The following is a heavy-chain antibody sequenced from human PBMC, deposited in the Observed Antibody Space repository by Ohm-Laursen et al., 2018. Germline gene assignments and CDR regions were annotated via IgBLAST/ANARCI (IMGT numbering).Heavy chain of an antibody. D-gene: IGHD3-22*01. CDR3: ARVNFRPDDYDSSGGSYGMDV. Sequence: ASVKVSCKASGYTFTSYYMHWVRQAPGQGLEWMGIINPSGGSTSYAQKFQGRVTMTRDTSTSTVYMELSSLRSEDTAVYYCARVNFRPDDYDSSGGSYGMDVWGQGTTVTVSS. CDR1: GYTFTSYY. CDR2: INPSGGST. V-gene: IGHV1-46*01. J-gene: IGHJ6*02.